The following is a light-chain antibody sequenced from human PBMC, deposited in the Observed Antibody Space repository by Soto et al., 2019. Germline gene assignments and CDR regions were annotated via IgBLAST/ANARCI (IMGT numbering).Light chain of an antibody. CDR2: DAS. V-gene: IGKV1-33*01. J-gene: IGKJ5*01. CDR1: HYISNY. Sequence: DIQMTQSPSSLSASVGYRVTITCQAIHYISNYLNFYQQKLGKAPKLLIYDASNLETGVPSRFSGSGSGTDFTFTISSVQPEDIATYYCQRYSHLITFGQGTRLEIK. CDR3: QRYSHLIT.